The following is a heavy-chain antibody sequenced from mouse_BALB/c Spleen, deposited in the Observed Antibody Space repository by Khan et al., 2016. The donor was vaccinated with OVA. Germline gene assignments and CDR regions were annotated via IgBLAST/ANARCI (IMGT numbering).Heavy chain of an antibody. CDR2: ISSGGDYT. V-gene: IGHV5-6*01. J-gene: IGHJ3*01. CDR1: GFTFSSYS. D-gene: IGHD4-1*01. CDR3: ASHLTGSFAY. Sequence: EVELVESGGDLVKPGGSLKLSCAASGFTFSSYSMSWVRQTPDKRLEWVATISSGGDYTYYPDSVKGRFTISRDNAKNTLYLQMSSLKSKATTMYYCASHLTGSFAYWGQGTLVTVSA.